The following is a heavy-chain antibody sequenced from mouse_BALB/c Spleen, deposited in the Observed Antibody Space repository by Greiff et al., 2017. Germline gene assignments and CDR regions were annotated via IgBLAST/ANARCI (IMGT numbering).Heavy chain of an antibody. V-gene: IGHV5-6-4*01. J-gene: IGHJ2*01. Sequence: EVKLMESGGGLVKPGGSLKLSCAASGFTFSSYTMSWVRQTPEKRLEWVATISSGGSYTYYPDSVKGRFTISRDNAKNTLYLQMSSLKSEDTAMYYCTRDNYGYYFDYWGQGTTLTVSS. D-gene: IGHD2-2*01. CDR1: GFTFSSYT. CDR3: TRDNYGYYFDY. CDR2: ISSGGSYT.